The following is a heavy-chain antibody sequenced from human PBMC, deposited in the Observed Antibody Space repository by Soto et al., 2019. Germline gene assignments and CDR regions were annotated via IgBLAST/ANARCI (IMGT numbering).Heavy chain of an antibody. Sequence: EVQLVESGGGLVQPGGSLRLSCVISGFTFSARYIDWVRQAPGKGLEWVGRSRDNANGYTTDYAAPVRGSFTISRDDAKNSLYLQMSSLKTEDTAVYYCATERRYAGPDFDSWGQGTLVTVS. CDR3: ATERRYAGPDFDS. CDR2: SRDNANGYTT. CDR1: GFTFSARY. V-gene: IGHV3-72*01. D-gene: IGHD5-12*01. J-gene: IGHJ4*02.